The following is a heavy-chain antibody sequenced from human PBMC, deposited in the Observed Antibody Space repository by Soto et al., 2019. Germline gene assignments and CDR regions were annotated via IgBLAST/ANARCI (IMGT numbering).Heavy chain of an antibody. V-gene: IGHV3-20*04. Sequence: EVQLAESGGGFVRPGGSRRLSCAASGIAFGDYGMTWVRRVPGKGLEWVAGISWNGDNTGYADFAKGRFTISRDNSKKSLLLEMNSLRVEDTAFYYCARGEYTSRRGFDVWGQGTPVTVSS. J-gene: IGHJ6*02. CDR1: GIAFGDYG. D-gene: IGHD6-6*01. CDR2: ISWNGDNT. CDR3: ARGEYTSRRGFDV.